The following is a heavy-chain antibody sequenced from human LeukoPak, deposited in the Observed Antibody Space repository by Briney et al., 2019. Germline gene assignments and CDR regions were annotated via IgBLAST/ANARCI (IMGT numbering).Heavy chain of an antibody. D-gene: IGHD2-15*01. CDR2: INPNSGGT. J-gene: IGHJ3*02. Sequence: GGSLRLSCAASGYTFTGYYMHWVRQAPGQGLEWMGWINPNSGGTNYAQKFQGRVTMTRDTSISTAYMELSRLRSDDTAVYYCARVRKAVVVRAFDIWGQGTMVTVSS. V-gene: IGHV1-2*02. CDR1: GYTFTGYY. CDR3: ARVRKAVVVRAFDI.